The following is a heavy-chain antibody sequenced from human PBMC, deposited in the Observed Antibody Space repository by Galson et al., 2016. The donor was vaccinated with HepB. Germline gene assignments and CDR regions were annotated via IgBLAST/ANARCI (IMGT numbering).Heavy chain of an antibody. CDR3: ARGGMVNSYWYFDL. V-gene: IGHV4-61*08. CDR1: GGSVNSGAWY. J-gene: IGHJ2*01. CDR2: VFYSGSGNT. D-gene: IGHD3-3*01. Sequence: ETLSLTCTVSGGSVNSGAWYWSWIRQPPGKGLQWIGYVFYSGSGNTNYNPSLKSRVTISVDTSKNQFSLNLNSVTAADTAVYYCARGGMVNSYWYFDLGGRGTLVTVSS.